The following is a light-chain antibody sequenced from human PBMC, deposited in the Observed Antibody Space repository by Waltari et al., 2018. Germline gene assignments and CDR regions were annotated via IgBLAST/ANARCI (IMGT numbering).Light chain of an antibody. CDR1: QSLTKRY. J-gene: IGKJ2*01. CDR3: QQYGSSILYT. V-gene: IGKV3-20*01. Sequence: VLTQSPGTLSLSPGERATLSCRASQSLTKRYLAWYQQKPGQAPRLLIYGASSRAAGIPDRFSGSGSGTDFTLTISRLEPDDFAVYYCQQYGSSILYTFGQGTKLEI. CDR2: GAS.